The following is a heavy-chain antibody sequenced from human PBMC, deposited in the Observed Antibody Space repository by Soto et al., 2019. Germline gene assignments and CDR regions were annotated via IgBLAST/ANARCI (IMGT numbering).Heavy chain of an antibody. V-gene: IGHV3-48*02. Sequence: GGSLRLSCAASGFTFSSYSMNWVRQAQGKGLEWVSYISSSSSTIYYADSVKGRFTISRDNAKNSLYLQMNSLRDEDTAVYYCARSEDDFWSGYYPTSPYFDYWGQGTLVTVSS. D-gene: IGHD3-3*01. CDR1: GFTFSSYS. J-gene: IGHJ4*02. CDR2: ISSSSSTI. CDR3: ARSEDDFWSGYYPTSPYFDY.